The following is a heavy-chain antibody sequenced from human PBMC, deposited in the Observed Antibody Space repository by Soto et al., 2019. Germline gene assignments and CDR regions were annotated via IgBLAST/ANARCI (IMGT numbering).Heavy chain of an antibody. V-gene: IGHV4-39*01. J-gene: IGHJ4*02. CDR1: GGPISSSSYY. D-gene: IGHD6-13*01. CDR3: ERQRSRSWFSPLEY. Sequence: AETLSLTCTVSGGPISSSSYYWGWIRQPPGKGLEWIGSIFYSESTYFKPSLKSRVTISVDTSKNQFSLNLSSVTAADTAVYYCERQRSRSWFSPLEYWGQGTLVTVSS. CDR2: IFYSEST.